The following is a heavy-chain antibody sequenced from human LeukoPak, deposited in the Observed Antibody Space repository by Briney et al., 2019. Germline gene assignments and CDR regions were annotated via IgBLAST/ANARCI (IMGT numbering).Heavy chain of an antibody. CDR1: GFTFSSYS. CDR2: FSSSSSYI. V-gene: IGHV3-21*01. J-gene: IGHJ3*02. D-gene: IGHD3-9*01. Sequence: GGSLRLSCAASGFTFSSYSMNWVRQAPGKGLEWVSSFSSSSSYIYYAHSVKGRFTISRDNAKTSLYLQMNSLRAEDTAVYYCARVGDIFTGGAFDIWGQGTMVTVSS. CDR3: ARVGDIFTGGAFDI.